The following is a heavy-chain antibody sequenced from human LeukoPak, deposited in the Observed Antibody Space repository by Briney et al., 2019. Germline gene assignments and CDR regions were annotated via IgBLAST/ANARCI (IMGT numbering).Heavy chain of an antibody. CDR2: IYPGDSDT. V-gene: IGHV5-51*01. J-gene: IGHJ4*02. Sequence: GESLKISCKASGYISNTHWIAWVRQMPGKGLEWMGIIYPGDSDTRYSPSFQGQVTISADKSISTAYLQWSSLKASDTAMYYCARQLLVVVPAATTSYFDYWGQGTLVTVSS. CDR3: ARQLLVVVPAATTSYFDY. D-gene: IGHD2-2*01. CDR1: GYISNTHW.